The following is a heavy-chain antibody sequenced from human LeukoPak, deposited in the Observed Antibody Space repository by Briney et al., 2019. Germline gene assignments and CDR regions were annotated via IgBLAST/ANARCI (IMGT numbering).Heavy chain of an antibody. Sequence: PGGSLRLSCVASGFTFRNYWMTWVRQAPGKGLEWVANINQEGNDKYYVDSVKGRFTISRDNTKNSPFLQMNSLRAEDTAVYYCVVTRTRGDHWGQGTLVTVSS. CDR2: INQEGNDK. D-gene: IGHD2-21*01. CDR3: VVTRTRGDH. J-gene: IGHJ4*02. CDR1: GFTFRNYW. V-gene: IGHV3-7*03.